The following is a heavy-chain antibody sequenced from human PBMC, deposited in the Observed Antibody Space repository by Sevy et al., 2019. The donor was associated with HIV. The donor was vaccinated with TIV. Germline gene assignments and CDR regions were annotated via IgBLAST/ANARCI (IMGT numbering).Heavy chain of an antibody. D-gene: IGHD3-22*01. CDR2: ISYDGSNK. CDR1: GFTFSYYS. V-gene: IGHV3-30*03. CDR3: AREVGSGYYYTPFDY. Sequence: GGSLRLFCAASGFTFSYYSLTWVRQAPGKGLEWVAVISYDGSNKYYAESVKGRFTISRDNTKNTLYLQMNSLRAEDTALYYCAREVGSGYYYTPFDYWGQGTLVTVSS. J-gene: IGHJ4*02.